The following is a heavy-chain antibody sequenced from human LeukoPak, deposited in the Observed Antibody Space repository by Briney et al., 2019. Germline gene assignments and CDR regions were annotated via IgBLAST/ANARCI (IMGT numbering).Heavy chain of an antibody. CDR3: AKNLDFWSGNNLDC. D-gene: IGHD3-3*01. Sequence: SETLSLTCTVSGGSISSSSYYWGWIRQPPGKGLEWIGSIYYSGSTYYNPSLKSRVTISVDTSKNQFSLKLSSVTAADTAVYYGAKNLDFWSGNNLDCWGQGTLVTVSS. J-gene: IGHJ4*02. V-gene: IGHV4-39*01. CDR2: IYYSGST. CDR1: GGSISSSSYY.